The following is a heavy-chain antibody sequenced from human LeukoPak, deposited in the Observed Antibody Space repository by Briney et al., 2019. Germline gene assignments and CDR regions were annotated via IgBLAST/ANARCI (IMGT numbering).Heavy chain of an antibody. J-gene: IGHJ6*02. CDR1: GFTFSSYW. V-gene: IGHV3-7*01. CDR3: ARSVKGGGGDYYDSSGYPHGMDV. CDR2: IKQDGSER. Sequence: GGSLRLSCAASGFTFSSYWMSWVRQAPGKGLEGVANIKQDGSERYYVDSVKGRFTISRDNAKNSLYLQINTLRAEDTAVYYCARSVKGGGGDYYDSSGYPHGMDVWGQGTTVTVSS. D-gene: IGHD3-22*01.